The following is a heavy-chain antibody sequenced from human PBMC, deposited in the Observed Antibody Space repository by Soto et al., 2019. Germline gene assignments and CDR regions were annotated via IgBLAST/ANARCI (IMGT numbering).Heavy chain of an antibody. Sequence: QVQLVQSGAEVTKPGASVKVSCKASGYPFTSYGVSWVRQAPGQGLEWIGWISASDGETHSAQKFQGRVTMTTDTSTTTAYLDLRSLTSEDTAVYYCVRDPGWQQQEFDFWGQGTLVTVSS. V-gene: IGHV1-18*01. CDR1: GYPFTSYG. CDR2: ISASDGET. D-gene: IGHD2-15*01. J-gene: IGHJ4*02. CDR3: VRDPGWQQQEFDF.